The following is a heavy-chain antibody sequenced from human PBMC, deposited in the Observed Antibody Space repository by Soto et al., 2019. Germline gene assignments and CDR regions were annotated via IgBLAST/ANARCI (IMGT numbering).Heavy chain of an antibody. CDR3: AREYSNSLDYYYGMEV. D-gene: IGHD4-4*01. CDR2: IYSGGST. J-gene: IGHJ6*02. V-gene: IGHV3-53*01. CDR1: GFTVSSNY. Sequence: LRLSFAASGFTVSSNYMSWVRQAPGKWLEWVSVIYSGGSTYYADSVEGRFTISRDNSKNTLYLQMNSLRAEDTAVYYCAREYSNSLDYYYGMEVWGQGTTVTVSS.